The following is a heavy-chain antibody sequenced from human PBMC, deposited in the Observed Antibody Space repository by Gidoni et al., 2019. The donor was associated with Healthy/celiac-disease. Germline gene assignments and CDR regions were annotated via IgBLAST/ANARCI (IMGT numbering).Heavy chain of an antibody. CDR3: ARVFGAAAGDY. CDR1: GGSFSGYY. D-gene: IGHD6-13*01. V-gene: IGHV4-34*01. CDR2: INHSGST. J-gene: IGHJ4*02. Sequence: QVQLQQWGAGLLKPSETLSLTCAVYGGSFSGYYWSWIRQPPGKGLEWIGEINHSGSTNYNPSLKSRVTISVDTSKNQFSLKLSSVTAADTAVYYCARVFGAAAGDYWGQGTLVTVSS.